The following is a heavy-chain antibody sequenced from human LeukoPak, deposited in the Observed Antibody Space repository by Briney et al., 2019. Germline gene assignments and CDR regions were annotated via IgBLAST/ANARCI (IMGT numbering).Heavy chain of an antibody. Sequence: GGSLRLCCAASGFTFDDYGMSWVRQAPGKGLEWVSGINWNGGSTGYADSVKGRFTISRDNARNSLYLQMNSLRAEDTALYYCARKEASLYGDTSYFDYWGQGTLVTVSS. J-gene: IGHJ4*02. D-gene: IGHD4-17*01. CDR2: INWNGGST. CDR1: GFTFDDYG. V-gene: IGHV3-20*04. CDR3: ARKEASLYGDTSYFDY.